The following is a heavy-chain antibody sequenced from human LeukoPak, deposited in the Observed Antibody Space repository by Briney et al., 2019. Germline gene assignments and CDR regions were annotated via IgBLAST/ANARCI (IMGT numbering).Heavy chain of an antibody. CDR3: AKHYMGPYDNRGLDY. CDR2: INHSGST. V-gene: IGHV4-34*01. CDR1: GGSFSGYY. Sequence: SETLSLTCAVYGGSFSGYYWSWIRQPPGKGLEWIGEINHSGSTNYNPSLKSRVTISVDTSKNQFSLKLSSVTAADTATYYCAKHYMGPYDNRGLDYWGQGSLVTVSS. J-gene: IGHJ4*02. D-gene: IGHD3-10*01.